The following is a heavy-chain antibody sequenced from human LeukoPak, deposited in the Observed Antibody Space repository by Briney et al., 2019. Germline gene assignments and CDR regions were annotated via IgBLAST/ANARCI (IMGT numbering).Heavy chain of an antibody. CDR3: ARELGYYYDSSGYYY. D-gene: IGHD3-22*01. CDR1: GGSISSYY. J-gene: IGHJ4*02. CDR2: IYYSGST. Sequence: SETLSLTCTVSGGSISSYYWSWIRQPPGKGLEWIGYIYYSGSTNYNPSLKSRVTISVDTSKNQFSLKLSSVTAADTAVYYCARELGYYYDSSGYYYWGQGTLVTVSS. V-gene: IGHV4-59*12.